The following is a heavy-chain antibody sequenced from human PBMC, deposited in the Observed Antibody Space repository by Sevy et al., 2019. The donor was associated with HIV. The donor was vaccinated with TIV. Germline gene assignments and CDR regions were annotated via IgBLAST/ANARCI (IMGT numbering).Heavy chain of an antibody. Sequence: ASVKVSCKASGYIFTDYYIHWVRQAPGQGLEWMAWINSDRGVTNYAQRFQGEVTVTRDTSLSTAYLELSRLKSNDTAIYYCARLTTQPTSDLYGMDVWVQGTRVTVSS. CDR1: GYIFTDYY. J-gene: IGHJ6*02. V-gene: IGHV1-2*02. CDR2: INSDRGVT. D-gene: IGHD4-4*01. CDR3: ARLTTQPTSDLYGMDV.